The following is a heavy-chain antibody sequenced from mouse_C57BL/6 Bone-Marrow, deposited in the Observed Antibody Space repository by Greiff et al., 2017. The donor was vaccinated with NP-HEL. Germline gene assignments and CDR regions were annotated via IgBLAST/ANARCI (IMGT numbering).Heavy chain of an antibody. Sequence: QVQLQQPGAELVMPGASVKLSCKASGYTFTSYWMHWVKQRPGQGLEWIGEIDPSDSYTNYNQKFKGKSTLTVDKSSSTAYMQLSSLTSEDSAVYYCARRGDDYDVDYAMDYWGQGTSVTVSS. V-gene: IGHV1-69*01. J-gene: IGHJ4*01. CDR3: ARRGDDYDVDYAMDY. CDR1: GYTFTSYW. D-gene: IGHD2-4*01. CDR2: IDPSDSYT.